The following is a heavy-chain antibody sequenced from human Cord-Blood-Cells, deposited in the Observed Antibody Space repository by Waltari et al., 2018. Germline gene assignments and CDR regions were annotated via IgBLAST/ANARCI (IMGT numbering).Heavy chain of an antibody. CDR1: VFTFISYC. Sequence: EVQLVESGGGLVQPGVSLRLSFSASVFTFISYCMHCVLQSPGKGLVWVSRINSDGRSTSYADSVKGRFTISRDNAKNTLYLQMNSLRAEDTAVYYCARGPLGQWSRNAFDIWGQGTMVTVSS. J-gene: IGHJ3*02. V-gene: IGHV3-74*01. CDR3: ARGPLGQWSRNAFDI. D-gene: IGHD1-26*01. CDR2: INSDGRST.